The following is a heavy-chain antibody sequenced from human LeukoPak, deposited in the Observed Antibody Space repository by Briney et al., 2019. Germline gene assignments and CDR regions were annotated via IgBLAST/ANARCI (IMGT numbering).Heavy chain of an antibody. CDR1: RFTFSSYW. J-gene: IGHJ4*02. D-gene: IGHD4-17*01. CDR2: IKQDGSEK. V-gene: IGHV3-7*01. CDR3: ARDILDYGDLTPDY. Sequence: PGGSLRLSCAASRFTFSSYWMSWVRQAPGKGLEWVANIKQDGSEKYYVDSVKGRFTISRDNAKNSLYLQMNSLRAEDTAVYYCARDILDYGDLTPDYWGQGTLVTVSS.